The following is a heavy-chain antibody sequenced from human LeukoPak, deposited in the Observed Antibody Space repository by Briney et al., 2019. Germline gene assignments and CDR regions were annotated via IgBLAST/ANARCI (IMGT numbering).Heavy chain of an antibody. Sequence: GGSLRLSCAASGFTFSSYVMHWVRQAPGKGLEWVAIISYDGSNEYYADSVKGRFTISRDNSKNTLYLQMNSLRAADTAVYYCARGERWLQFGSYYYYYYMDVWGKGTTVTVSS. CDR2: ISYDGSNE. CDR1: GFTFSSYV. J-gene: IGHJ6*03. V-gene: IGHV3-30*04. D-gene: IGHD5-24*01. CDR3: ARGERWLQFGSYYYYYYMDV.